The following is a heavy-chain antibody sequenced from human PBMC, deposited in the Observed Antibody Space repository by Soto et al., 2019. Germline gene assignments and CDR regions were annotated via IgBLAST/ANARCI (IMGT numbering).Heavy chain of an antibody. Sequence: SVKVSCKASGGTFSSYAISWVRQAPGQGLEWMGGIIPIFGTANYAQKFQGRVTVTADESTSTAYMELSSLRSEDTAVYYCAGNLGSHINWFDPWGQGTLVTVSS. CDR3: AGNLGSHINWFDP. CDR1: GGTFSSYA. J-gene: IGHJ5*02. V-gene: IGHV1-69*13. D-gene: IGHD2-15*01. CDR2: IIPIFGTA.